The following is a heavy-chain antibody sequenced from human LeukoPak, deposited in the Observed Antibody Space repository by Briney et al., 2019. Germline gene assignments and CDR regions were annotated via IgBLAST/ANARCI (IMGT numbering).Heavy chain of an antibody. V-gene: IGHV3-48*02. CDR2: ISSSSSTI. D-gene: IGHD3-10*01. CDR1: GXTFSSYS. CDR3: ARGSGALLWFGELSVDNWFDP. J-gene: IGHJ5*02. Sequence: GGSLRLSCAASGXTFSSYSMNWVRQAPGKGLECVSYISSSSSTIYYADSVKGRFTISRDNAKNSLYLQMNSLRDEDTAVYYCARGSGALLWFGELSVDNWFDPWGQGTLVTVSS.